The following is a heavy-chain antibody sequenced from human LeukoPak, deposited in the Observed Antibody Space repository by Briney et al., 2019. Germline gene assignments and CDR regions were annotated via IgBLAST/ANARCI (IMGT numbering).Heavy chain of an antibody. V-gene: IGHV3-48*03. J-gene: IGHJ4*02. CDR2: ISSSGSSI. CDR3: ARGLFNYDNSGLNY. Sequence: GGSLRLSCAASGFTFSSYEMNWVRQAPGKGLEWISYISSSGSSIQHADSVKGRFTISRDNSKNTLYLQMNSLRAEDTAVYYCARGLFNYDNSGLNYWGQGTRVTVSS. D-gene: IGHD3-22*01. CDR1: GFTFSSYE.